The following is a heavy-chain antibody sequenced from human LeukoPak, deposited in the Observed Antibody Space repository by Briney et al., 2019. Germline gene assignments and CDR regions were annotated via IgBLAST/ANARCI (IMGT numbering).Heavy chain of an antibody. J-gene: IGHJ4*02. CDR3: ARHAGGYTHFDS. D-gene: IGHD3-10*01. V-gene: IGHV4-59*08. CDR1: GGSISSYY. CDR2: IFHSGST. Sequence: KASETLSLTCTVSGGSISSYYWSWVRQPPGKGLEWIGYIFHSGSTNQNPSLKSRVTILIDKSKNHFSLKLSSVTAADTAVYYCARHAGGYTHFDSWGQGALVTVSS.